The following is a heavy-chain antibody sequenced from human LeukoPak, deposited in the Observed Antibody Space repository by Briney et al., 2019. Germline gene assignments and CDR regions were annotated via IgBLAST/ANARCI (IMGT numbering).Heavy chain of an antibody. CDR2: ISAYNGNT. J-gene: IGHJ4*02. CDR3: ARSSGIEMATMYFDY. D-gene: IGHD5-24*01. V-gene: IGHV1-18*01. Sequence: ASVKVSCKASGYTFTSYGISWVRQAPGQGLEWMGWISAYNGNTNYAQKLQGRVTMTTDTSTSTAYMELRSLRSDDTAVYYCARSSGIEMATMYFDYWGQGTLVTVSS. CDR1: GYTFTSYG.